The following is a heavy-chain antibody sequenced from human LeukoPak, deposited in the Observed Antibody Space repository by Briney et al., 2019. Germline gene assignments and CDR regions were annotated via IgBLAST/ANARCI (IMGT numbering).Heavy chain of an antibody. CDR3: AKDRHGVTS. Sequence: GGSLRLSCAASGFTFSDYYMSWIRQAPGKGLEWVSVISSTGGSTFYADSVKGRFTISRDNSKDTLFLQMNTLRAEDTATYYCAKDRHGVTSGGQGTLVTVSS. V-gene: IGHV3-23*01. D-gene: IGHD3-3*01. CDR1: GFTFSDYY. J-gene: IGHJ4*02. CDR2: ISSTGGST.